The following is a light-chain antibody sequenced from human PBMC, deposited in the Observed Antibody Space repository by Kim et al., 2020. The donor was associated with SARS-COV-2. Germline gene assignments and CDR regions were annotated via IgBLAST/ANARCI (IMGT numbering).Light chain of an antibody. V-gene: IGKV3-20*01. CDR1: QSVSSSY. CDR3: QQYGSSPGT. CDR2: GAS. Sequence: EIVLTQSPGTLSLSPGERATLSCRASQSVSSSYLAWYQQKPGQAPRLLIYGASSRATGIPDMFSGSGSGTDFTLTISRLEPEDFAVYYGQQYGSSPGTFGQGTKLEI. J-gene: IGKJ2*02.